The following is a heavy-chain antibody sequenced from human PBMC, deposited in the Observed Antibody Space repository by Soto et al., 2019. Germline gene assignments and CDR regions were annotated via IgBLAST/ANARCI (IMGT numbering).Heavy chain of an antibody. CDR2: IIPVFGII. CDR3: AGGRIVVAGSSAYYSMDV. CDR1: GGNPSNSA. J-gene: IGHJ6*02. V-gene: IGHV1-69*01. Sequence: QVHLLLQSGAEVKKPGSSVKVACKASGGNPSNSAISWVRQAPGQGLKWMGGIIPVFGIISHAQNFQGRVTITADESTSTAYMELSSLRSEDTAVYFCAGGRIVVAGSSAYYSMDVWGQGTTVTVSS. D-gene: IGHD6-19*01.